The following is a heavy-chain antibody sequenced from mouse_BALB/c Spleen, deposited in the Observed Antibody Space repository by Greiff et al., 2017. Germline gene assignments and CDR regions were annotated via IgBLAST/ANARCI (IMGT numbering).Heavy chain of an antibody. CDR2: ISYDGSN. V-gene: IGHV3-6*02. CDR3: ARGGTTATFDY. CDR1: GYSITSGYY. D-gene: IGHD1-2*01. J-gene: IGHJ2*01. Sequence: VQLKESGPGLVKPSQSLSLTCSVTGYSITSGYYWNWIRQFPGNKLEWMGYISYDGSNNYNPSLKNRISITRDTSKNQFFLKLNSVTTEDTATYYCARGGTTATFDYWGQGTTLTVSS.